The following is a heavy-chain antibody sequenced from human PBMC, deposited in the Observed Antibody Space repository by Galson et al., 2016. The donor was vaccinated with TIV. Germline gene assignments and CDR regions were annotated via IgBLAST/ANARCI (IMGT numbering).Heavy chain of an antibody. D-gene: IGHD3/OR15-3a*01. CDR3: ARDQGRIFGLVIPHYIDY. V-gene: IGHV4-39*07. J-gene: IGHJ4*02. CDR1: GDSISTRRNY. Sequence: LTCSVSGDSISTRRNYWGWIRQPPGKGLEWIGTIFHSGSTYYNPSLKSRVTISVDTSKNQFSLKLISVTAADTAVYYCARDQGRIFGLVIPHYIDYWGQGTLVSVSS. CDR2: IFHSGST.